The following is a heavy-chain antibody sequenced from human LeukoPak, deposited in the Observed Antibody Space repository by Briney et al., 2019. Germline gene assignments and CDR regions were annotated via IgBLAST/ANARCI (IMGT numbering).Heavy chain of an antibody. CDR3: AKVLVGATCFEY. J-gene: IGHJ4*02. V-gene: IGHV3-23*01. CDR1: GVTLSSHG. D-gene: IGHD1-26*01. Sequence: GGSLRLSCAASGVTLSSHGMSGVRQAPGGGLEGGSAISGSGCSTYYADPVKGRFTMSRDNSKNTFYRQRNSLRAEDAAVYYCAKVLVGATCFEYWGQGTLVTVSS. CDR2: ISGSGCST.